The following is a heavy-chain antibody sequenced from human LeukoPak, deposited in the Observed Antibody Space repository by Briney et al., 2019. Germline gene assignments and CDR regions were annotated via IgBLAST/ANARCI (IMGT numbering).Heavy chain of an antibody. Sequence: GGSLSLSCAASGFTVSSNYMSWVRQAPGKGLEWVSLIYSDGSTYYADSVKGRFTISRDNSKNTLYLQVSSLRVEDTAVYYCVKDLSGTYSFDYWGQGTLVTVSS. CDR1: GFTVSSNY. J-gene: IGHJ4*02. D-gene: IGHD3-10*01. CDR3: VKDLSGTYSFDY. V-gene: IGHV3-53*05. CDR2: IYSDGST.